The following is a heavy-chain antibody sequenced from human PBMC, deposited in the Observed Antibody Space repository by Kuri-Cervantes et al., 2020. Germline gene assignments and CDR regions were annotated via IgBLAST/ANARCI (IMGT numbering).Heavy chain of an antibody. V-gene: IGHV1-69*05. CDR3: ARDGWSYGNY. CDR2: IIPIFGTA. CDR1: GGTFSSYA. Sequence: SVKVSCKASGGTFSSYAISWVRQAPGQGLEWMGGIIPIFGTANYAQKFQGRDTMTRNTSISTAYMELSSLRSEDTAVYYCARDGWSYGNYWGQGTLVTVSS. J-gene: IGHJ4*02. D-gene: IGHD6-19*01.